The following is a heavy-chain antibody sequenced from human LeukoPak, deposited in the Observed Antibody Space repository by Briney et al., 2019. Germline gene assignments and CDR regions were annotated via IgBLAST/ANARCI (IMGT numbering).Heavy chain of an antibody. CDR2: IYYSGST. V-gene: IGHV4-59*05. Sequence: SETLSLTCTVSGGSISSFYWTWIRQPPGKGLEWIGSIYYSGSTYYNPSLKSRVTISVDTSKNQFSLKLSSVTAADTAVYYCARHANYDFWSGGRGYFDYWGQGTLVTVSS. J-gene: IGHJ4*02. D-gene: IGHD3-3*01. CDR3: ARHANYDFWSGGRGYFDY. CDR1: GGSISSFY.